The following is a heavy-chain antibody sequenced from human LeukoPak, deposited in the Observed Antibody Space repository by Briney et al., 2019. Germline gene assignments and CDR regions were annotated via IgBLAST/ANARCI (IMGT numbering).Heavy chain of an antibody. CDR2: IDPSDSYS. Sequence: GESLKISCKGSGYTFTNYWVTWVRQMPGKGLEWMGRIDPSDSYSDYSPSFQGQVTVSADKSISTAYLQWSSLKASDTAMYYCARFSVGGSYYPDYWGQGTLVTVSS. V-gene: IGHV5-10-1*04. D-gene: IGHD1-26*01. CDR1: GYTFTNYW. CDR3: ARFSVGGSYYPDY. J-gene: IGHJ4*02.